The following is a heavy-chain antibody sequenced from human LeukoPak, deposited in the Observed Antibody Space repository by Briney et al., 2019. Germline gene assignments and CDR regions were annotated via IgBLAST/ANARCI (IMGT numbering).Heavy chain of an antibody. V-gene: IGHV3-21*01. J-gene: IGHJ4*02. Sequence: PGGSPRLSCAASGFTFSSYSMNWVRQAPGKGLEWVSSISSSSSYIYYADSVKGRFTISRDNAKNSLYLQMNSLRAEDTAVYYCARDPPRPWYNWNEYYFDYWGQGTLVTVSS. CDR1: GFTFSSYS. D-gene: IGHD1-1*01. CDR2: ISSSSSYI. CDR3: ARDPPRPWYNWNEYYFDY.